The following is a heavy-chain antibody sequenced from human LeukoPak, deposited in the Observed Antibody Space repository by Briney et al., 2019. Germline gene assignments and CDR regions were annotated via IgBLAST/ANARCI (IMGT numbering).Heavy chain of an antibody. V-gene: IGHV3-30*18. J-gene: IGHJ4*02. Sequence: GGSVRLFCAASGFIFSSCGVQWVRQARGRGVEGVVVISYGGSNIYCADSVKGCITISRDNSKTTLYLQMNRRRAEDTALYYCAKRTMRGEGVYFDYWGQGTPVTVSS. CDR2: ISYGGSNI. CDR3: AKRTMRGEGVYFDY. CDR1: GFIFSSCG. D-gene: IGHD1-14*01.